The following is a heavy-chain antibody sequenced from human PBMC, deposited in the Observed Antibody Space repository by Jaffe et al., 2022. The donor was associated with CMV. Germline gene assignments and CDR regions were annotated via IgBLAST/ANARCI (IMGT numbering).Heavy chain of an antibody. V-gene: IGHV3-23*04. D-gene: IGHD2-2*01. J-gene: IGHJ4*02. CDR2: ISDSAGNT. CDR3: AKSHCTSTTCHGGHFDY. Sequence: EVQLVDSGGGLVQPGGSLRLSCAASGFTFSSYAMSWVRQAPGKGLEWVSSISDSAGNTYYADSVKGRFTISRDNSKNTLFLEMNSLRAEDTAVYYCAKSHCTSTTCHGGHFDYWGQGTLVTVSS. CDR1: GFTFSSYA.